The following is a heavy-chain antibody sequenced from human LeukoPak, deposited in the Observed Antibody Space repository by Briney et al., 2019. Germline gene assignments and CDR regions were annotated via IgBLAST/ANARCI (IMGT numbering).Heavy chain of an antibody. D-gene: IGHD3-3*01. J-gene: IGHJ4*02. V-gene: IGHV4-34*01. CDR1: GGSFSGYY. CDR3: ARLEAWRPIYDY. Sequence: PSETLSLTCAVYGGSFSGYYWSWIRQPPGKGLEWIGEINHSGSTNYNPSLKSRVTISVDTSKNQFSLKLSSVTAADTAVYYCARLEAWRPIYDYWGQGTLVTVSS. CDR2: INHSGST.